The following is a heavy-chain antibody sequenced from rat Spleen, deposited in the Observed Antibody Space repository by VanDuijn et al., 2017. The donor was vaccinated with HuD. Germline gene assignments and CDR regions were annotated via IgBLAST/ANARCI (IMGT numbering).Heavy chain of an antibody. CDR1: GFTFSDYY. CDR2: ISYDGSST. D-gene: IGHD4-3*01. V-gene: IGHV5-29*01. Sequence: EVQLVESDGGLVQPGRSLKLSCAASGFTFSDYYMAWVRQAPTKGLEWVATISYDGSSTYYRDSVKGRFTISRDNAKSTLYLQMDSLRSEDTATYYCARQEFGVRNWGQGVMVTVSS. CDR3: ARQEFGVRN. J-gene: IGHJ2*01.